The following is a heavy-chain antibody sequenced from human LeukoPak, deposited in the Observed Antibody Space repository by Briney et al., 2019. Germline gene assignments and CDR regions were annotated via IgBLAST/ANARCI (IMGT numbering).Heavy chain of an antibody. CDR2: ISAYNGNT. Sequence: GASVKVSWKASGYTFTSYGISWVRQAPGQGLEWMGWISAYNGNTNYAQKLQGRVTMTTDTSTSTAYMELSSLRSEDTAVYFCATAHSSGWYFFDYWGQGTLVTVSS. V-gene: IGHV1-18*01. CDR3: ATAHSSGWYFFDY. CDR1: GYTFTSYG. J-gene: IGHJ4*02. D-gene: IGHD6-19*01.